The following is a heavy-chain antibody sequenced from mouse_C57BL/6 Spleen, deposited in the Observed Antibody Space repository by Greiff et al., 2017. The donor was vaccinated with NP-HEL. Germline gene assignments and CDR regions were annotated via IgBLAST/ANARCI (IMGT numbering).Heavy chain of an antibody. CDR3: ARGLYYGSPFYAMDY. J-gene: IGHJ4*01. CDR2: IRNKANGYTT. CDR1: GFTFTDYY. V-gene: IGHV7-3*01. D-gene: IGHD1-1*01. Sequence: DVKLVESGGGLVQPGGSLSLSCAASGFTFTDYYMSWVRQPPGKALEWLGFIRNKANGYTTEYSASVKGRFTISRDNSQRILYLQMNALRAEDSATYYCARGLYYGSPFYAMDYWGQGTSVTVSS.